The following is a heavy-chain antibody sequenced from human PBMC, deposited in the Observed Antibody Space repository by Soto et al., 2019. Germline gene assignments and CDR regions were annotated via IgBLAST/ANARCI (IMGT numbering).Heavy chain of an antibody. Sequence: PGGSLRLSCAASGFTFSSYAMHWVRQAPGKGLEWVAVISYDGSNKYYADSVKGRFTISRDNSKNTLYLQMNSLRAEDTAVYYCARDRVVVVVAATINWFDPWGQGTLVTVSS. CDR3: ARDRVVVVVAATINWFDP. V-gene: IGHV3-30-3*01. D-gene: IGHD2-15*01. CDR2: ISYDGSNK. CDR1: GFTFSSYA. J-gene: IGHJ5*02.